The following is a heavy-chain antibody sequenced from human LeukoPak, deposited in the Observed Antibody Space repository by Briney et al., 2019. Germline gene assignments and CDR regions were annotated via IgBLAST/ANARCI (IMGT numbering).Heavy chain of an antibody. CDR2: IGNSGVST. Sequence: AGGSLRLSCAASGFTFSNYAMNWVRQAPGKGLEWVSGIGNSGVSTYYADSVKGRFTISRDNSKNTLHLQMNSLRVEDTAVYYCAKSEEIRISMIVVFITRGNYFDHWGRGTLVTVPS. V-gene: IGHV3-23*01. CDR3: AKSEEIRISMIVVFITRGNYFDH. D-gene: IGHD3-22*01. CDR1: GFTFSNYA. J-gene: IGHJ4*02.